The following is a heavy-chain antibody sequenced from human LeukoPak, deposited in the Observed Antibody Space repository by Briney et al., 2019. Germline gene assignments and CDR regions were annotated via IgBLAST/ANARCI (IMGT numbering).Heavy chain of an antibody. CDR3: ARGETILNWFDP. Sequence: ASVKVSCKTSGGTFSSEAFIWVRQAPGQGLEWMGGIIPIFGRADYAQKFQDIVTITADESTSTVYMELSSLRSEDTAVYYCARGETILNWFDPWGQGTLVTVSS. J-gene: IGHJ5*02. CDR1: GGTFSSEA. V-gene: IGHV1-69*13. CDR2: IIPIFGRA. D-gene: IGHD1-1*01.